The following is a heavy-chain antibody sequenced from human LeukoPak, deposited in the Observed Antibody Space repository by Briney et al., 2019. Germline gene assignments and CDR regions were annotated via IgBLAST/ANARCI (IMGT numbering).Heavy chain of an antibody. CDR2: INHSGST. V-gene: IGHV4-34*01. CDR1: GGSFSGYY. D-gene: IGHD3-3*01. CDR3: ARLQRARAFFGWGYFDY. J-gene: IGHJ4*02. Sequence: SETLSLTCAVYGGSFSGYYWSWIRQPPGKGLEWIGEINHSGSTNYNPSLKSRVTISVDTSKNQFSLKLSSVTAADTAVYYCARLQRARAFFGWGYFDYWGQGTLVTVSS.